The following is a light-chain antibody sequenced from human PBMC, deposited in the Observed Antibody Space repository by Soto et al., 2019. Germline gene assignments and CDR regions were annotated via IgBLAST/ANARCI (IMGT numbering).Light chain of an antibody. CDR3: SSYTGSNNVV. J-gene: IGLJ3*02. CDR1: SNDVGGYNY. V-gene: IGLV2-8*01. CDR2: EVS. Sequence: QSALTQPPSASGSPGQSVTISCTGTSNDVGGYNYVSWYQQHSGKAPKFMIFEVSKRPSGVPDRFSGSKSGNTASLTVSGLQAEAEADYYCSSYTGSNNVVFGGGTKLTVL.